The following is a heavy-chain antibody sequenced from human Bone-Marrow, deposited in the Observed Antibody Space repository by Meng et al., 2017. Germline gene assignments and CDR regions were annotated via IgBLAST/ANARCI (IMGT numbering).Heavy chain of an antibody. V-gene: IGHV1-69*13. Sequence: SVKVSCKASGGTFSSYAISWVRQAPGQGLEWMGGIIPIFGTAKHAQKFQGRVTITADESTSTAYMERSSLRAEDTAVYYCARVGDGYKYLGAFDIWGQGTMVTVSS. J-gene: IGHJ3*02. D-gene: IGHD5-24*01. CDR1: GGTFSSYA. CDR2: IIPIFGTA. CDR3: ARVGDGYKYLGAFDI.